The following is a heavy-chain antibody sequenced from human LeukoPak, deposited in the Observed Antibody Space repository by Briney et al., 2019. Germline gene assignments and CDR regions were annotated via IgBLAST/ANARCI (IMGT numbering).Heavy chain of an antibody. CDR3: ARALGFWSGYYLIDY. CDR1: GGSISSGDYY. J-gene: IGHJ4*02. Sequence: SETLSLTCTVSGGSISSGDYYWSWIRQPPGKGLEWIGYIHYSGSTYYNPSLKSRVTISVDTSKNQFSLKLSSVTAADTAVYYCARALGFWSGYYLIDYWGQGTLVTVSS. V-gene: IGHV4-30-4*08. CDR2: IHYSGST. D-gene: IGHD3-3*01.